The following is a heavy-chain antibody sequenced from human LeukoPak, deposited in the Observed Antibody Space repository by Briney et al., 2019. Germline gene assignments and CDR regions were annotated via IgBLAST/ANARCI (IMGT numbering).Heavy chain of an antibody. CDR3: ARKGSSWYNWFDP. CDR1: GGSISSYY. J-gene: IGHJ5*02. Sequence: SDTLTLTCTVSGGSISSYYWSWIRQPPGKGLEWIGYIYYSGSTNYNPSLKSRVTISVDTSKNQFSLKLSFVTAADTAVYYCARKGSSWYNWFDPWGQRTLVTVSS. CDR2: IYYSGST. V-gene: IGHV4-59*07. D-gene: IGHD6-13*01.